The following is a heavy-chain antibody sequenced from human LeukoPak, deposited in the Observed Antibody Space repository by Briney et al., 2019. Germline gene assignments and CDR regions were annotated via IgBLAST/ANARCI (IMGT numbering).Heavy chain of an antibody. CDR2: ISSSSSTI. J-gene: IGHJ6*02. D-gene: IGHD6-19*01. V-gene: IGHV3-48*01. Sequence: PGGSLRLSCAASGFTFSSYSMNWVRQAPGKGLEWVSYISSSSSTIYHADSVKGRFTISRDNTKNSLYLQMNSLRAEDTAVYYCARGNRWLVFYYYGMDVWGQGTTVTVSS. CDR3: ARGNRWLVFYYYGMDV. CDR1: GFTFSSYS.